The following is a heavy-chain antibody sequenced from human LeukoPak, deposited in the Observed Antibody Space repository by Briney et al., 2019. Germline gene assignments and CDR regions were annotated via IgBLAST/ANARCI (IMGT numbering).Heavy chain of an antibody. J-gene: IGHJ4*02. Sequence: SETLYLTCTVSGGSISSSSYYWGWIRQPPGKGLEWIGYIYYSGSTNYNPSLKSRVTISVDTSKNQFSLKLSSVTAADTAVYYCARASAVITLDYWGQGTLVTVSS. CDR2: IYYSGST. CDR3: ARASAVITLDY. D-gene: IGHD3-22*01. CDR1: GGSISSSSYY. V-gene: IGHV4-61*05.